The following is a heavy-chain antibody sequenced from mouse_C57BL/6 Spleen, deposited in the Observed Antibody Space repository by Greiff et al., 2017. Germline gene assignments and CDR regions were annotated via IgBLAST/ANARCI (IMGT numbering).Heavy chain of an antibody. Sequence: QVRLQQPGAELVKPGASVKLSCKASGYTFTSYWMHWVKQRPGQGLEWIGMIHPNSGSTNYNEKFKGKATLTVYKSSSTAYMQLSSLTSEDSAVYSCARSHTTVFFDYWGQGTTLTVSS. CDR3: ARSHTTVFFDY. CDR2: IHPNSGST. V-gene: IGHV1-64*01. J-gene: IGHJ2*01. D-gene: IGHD1-1*01. CDR1: GYTFTSYW.